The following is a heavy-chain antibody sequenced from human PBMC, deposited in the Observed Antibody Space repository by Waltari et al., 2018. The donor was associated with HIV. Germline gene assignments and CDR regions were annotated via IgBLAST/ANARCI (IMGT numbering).Heavy chain of an antibody. D-gene: IGHD3-3*01. V-gene: IGHV3-23*01. CDR3: AGFLEWSTPLDYFDY. CDR2: ISGSGGST. Sequence: EVQLLESGGGLVPPGGSLRLYCAASGFTFSSPAMSWVRQAPGKGLEWVSAISGSGGSTHYADSVKGRFTISRDNSKSTLYLQMNSLRAEDTAVYYCAGFLEWSTPLDYFDYWGQGTLVTVSS. CDR1: GFTFSSPA. J-gene: IGHJ4*02.